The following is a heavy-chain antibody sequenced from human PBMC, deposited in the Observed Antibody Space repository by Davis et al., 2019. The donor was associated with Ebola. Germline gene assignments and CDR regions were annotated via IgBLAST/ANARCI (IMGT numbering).Heavy chain of an antibody. CDR3: AKGGSGWPSDYSYGLGV. V-gene: IGHV3-23*01. Sequence: PGGSLRLSCAASGFTFSSYAMTWARQVPGKGLEWVSAITSSGGSTYYGDSVKGRFTISRANSKNTLYLQMNSLRVDDTAVYYCAKGGSGWPSDYSYGLGVWGKGTTVTVSS. CDR1: GFTFSSYA. J-gene: IGHJ6*04. D-gene: IGHD6-19*01. CDR2: ITSSGGST.